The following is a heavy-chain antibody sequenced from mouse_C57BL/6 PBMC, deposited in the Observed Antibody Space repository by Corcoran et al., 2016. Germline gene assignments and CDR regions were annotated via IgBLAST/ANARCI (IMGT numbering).Heavy chain of an antibody. J-gene: IGHJ2*01. CDR3: ARSSTENLDY. CDR1: GYTFTDYY. V-gene: IGHV1-26*01. Sequence: EVQLQQSGPELVKPGASVKISCKASGYTFTDYYMNWVRQSHGKSLEWIGDINPNNGGTSYNQKFKGKATFTVDKSSSTAYMELRSLTSEDSAVYYCARSSTENLDYWGQGTTLTVSS. CDR2: INPNNGGT. D-gene: IGHD1-1*01.